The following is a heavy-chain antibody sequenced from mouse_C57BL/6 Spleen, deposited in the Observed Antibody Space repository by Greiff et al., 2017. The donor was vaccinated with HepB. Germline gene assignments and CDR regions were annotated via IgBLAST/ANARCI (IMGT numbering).Heavy chain of an antibody. CDR3: ARWTAQATGDY. Sequence: QVQLQQSGAELVKPGASVKLSCKASGYTFTSYWMQWVKQRPGQGLEWIGEIDPSDSYTNYNQKFKGKATLTVDTSSSTAYMQLSSLTSEDSAVYYCARWTAQATGDYWGQGTTLTVSS. V-gene: IGHV1-50*01. CDR1: GYTFTSYW. J-gene: IGHJ2*01. D-gene: IGHD3-2*02. CDR2: IDPSDSYT.